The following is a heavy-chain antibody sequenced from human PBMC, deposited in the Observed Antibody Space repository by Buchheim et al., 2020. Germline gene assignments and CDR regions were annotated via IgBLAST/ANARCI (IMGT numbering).Heavy chain of an antibody. Sequence: QVQLQESAPGLVQPSGTLSLTCTVFGGSISSNNWWSWVRQPPGKGLEWIGEIFHAGNVNYSPSLKSRLTLSVDKSKNQFSLHLISVTAADTAIYYCVRGGGYYFDLWGRGTL. CDR3: VRGGGYYFDL. J-gene: IGHJ2*01. D-gene: IGHD3-10*01. CDR2: IFHAGNV. V-gene: IGHV4-4*02. CDR1: GGSISSNNW.